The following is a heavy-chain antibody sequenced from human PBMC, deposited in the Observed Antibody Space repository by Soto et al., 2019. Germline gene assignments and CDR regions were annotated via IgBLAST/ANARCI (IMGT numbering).Heavy chain of an antibody. CDR1: GGSISSSHW. J-gene: IGHJ5*02. V-gene: IGHV4-4*02. CDR3: ARACSSDWNWFDP. CDR2: ISHSGST. Sequence: PSETLSLTCAVSGGSISSSHWWSWVRQPPGKGLEWIGEISHSGSTNYNPSLRSRVTISVDKSKNQFSLNLSSVTAADTAVYYCARACSSDWNWFDPWGQGTLVTVSS. D-gene: IGHD6-19*01.